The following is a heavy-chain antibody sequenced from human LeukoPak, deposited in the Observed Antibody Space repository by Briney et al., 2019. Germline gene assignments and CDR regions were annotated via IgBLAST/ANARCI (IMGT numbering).Heavy chain of an antibody. D-gene: IGHD6-19*01. V-gene: IGHV4-39*01. Sequence: SETLSLTCTVSGGSFRSSSYYWGWIRQTPGKGLEWIGCIYYSGSTYYNPSLKSRVTISVDTSENQFSLKLSSVTAADTAVYYCARVPYSSGWYDGWFDPWGQGTLVTVSS. CDR3: ARVPYSSGWYDGWFDP. CDR1: GGSFRSSSYY. CDR2: IYYSGST. J-gene: IGHJ5*02.